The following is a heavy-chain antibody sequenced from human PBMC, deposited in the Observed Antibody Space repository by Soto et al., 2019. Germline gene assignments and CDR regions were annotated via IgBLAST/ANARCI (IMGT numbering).Heavy chain of an antibody. Sequence: PSETLSLTCAVSGDSISGNNWWSWVRQAPGRGLEWVSAISGSGGSTYYADSVKGRFTISRDNSKNTLYLQMNSLRAEDTAVYYCAKDPKLPLDYWGQGTLVTVSS. CDR2: ISGSGGST. V-gene: IGHV3-23*01. CDR3: AKDPKLPLDY. CDR1: GDSISGNN. D-gene: IGHD2-21*01. J-gene: IGHJ4*02.